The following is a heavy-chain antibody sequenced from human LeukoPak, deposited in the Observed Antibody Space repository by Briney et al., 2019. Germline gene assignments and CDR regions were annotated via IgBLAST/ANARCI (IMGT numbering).Heavy chain of an antibody. CDR1: GFTFSSYS. V-gene: IGHV3-21*01. CDR3: TRDATQYLRYGYFDS. J-gene: IGHJ4*02. Sequence: GGSLRLSCAASGFTFSSYSMHWVRQAPGKGLEWVSSINNIASHIYYVDSVRGRFTISRDNAKNSVSLQMNNLRAEDTAVYYCTRDATQYLRYGYFDSWGQGILVTVSS. D-gene: IGHD2/OR15-2a*01. CDR2: INNIASHI.